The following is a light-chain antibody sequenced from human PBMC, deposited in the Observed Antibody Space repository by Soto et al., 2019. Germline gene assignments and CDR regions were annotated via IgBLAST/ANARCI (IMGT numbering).Light chain of an antibody. J-gene: IGLJ1*01. Sequence: QLVLTQPPSVSGAPGQRVAISCTGNNSNVGAGFAVHWYQHHPGTAPKLLIYHNTNRPSGVPDRFSGSKTGPSASLAITGLQAEDEADYYCQSFDNSLSGDVFGTGTKLTVL. CDR3: QSFDNSLSGDV. CDR1: NSNVGAGFA. V-gene: IGLV1-40*01. CDR2: HNT.